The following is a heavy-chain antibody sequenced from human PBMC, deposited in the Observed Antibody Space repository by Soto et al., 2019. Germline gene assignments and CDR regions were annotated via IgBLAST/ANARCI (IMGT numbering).Heavy chain of an antibody. Sequence: GGSLRLSCAASGFTISSLWMHWVRQVPGKGLVWVSRINGDGTGLRYADSVKGRFTISRDNAKNTVYLQMNSLRVEDTAVYFCAKGFTGYDYALWGQGSLVTVSS. V-gene: IGHV3-74*01. CDR1: GFTISSLW. J-gene: IGHJ4*02. CDR2: INGDGTGL. D-gene: IGHD5-12*01. CDR3: AKGFTGYDYAL.